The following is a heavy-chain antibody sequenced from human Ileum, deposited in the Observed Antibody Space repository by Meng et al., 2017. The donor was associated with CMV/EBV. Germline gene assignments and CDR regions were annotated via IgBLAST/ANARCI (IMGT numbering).Heavy chain of an antibody. CDR1: GYTYTSNN. J-gene: IGHJ4*02. D-gene: IGHD1-26*01. CDR2: IDTNTGNP. Sequence: CKTSGYTYTSNNIIWVRQAPGQGPEWMGRIDTNTGNPTYAQGFTGRFVFSLDTSVKTAYLQISSLKAEDTAVYYCARDGLSGRYFDYWGQGTLVTVSS. CDR3: ARDGLSGRYFDY. V-gene: IGHV7-4-1*02.